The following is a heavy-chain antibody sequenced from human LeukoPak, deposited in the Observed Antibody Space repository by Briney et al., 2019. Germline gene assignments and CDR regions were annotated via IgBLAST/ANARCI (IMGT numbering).Heavy chain of an antibody. CDR2: IYHSGSP. J-gene: IGHJ3*02. Sequence: SETLSLTCAVSGGSISSNNWWGWVRQPPGKGLEWIGEIYHSGSPNYNPSLKSRVTISVDKSRNHFSLNLSSVTAADTAVYYCARGYGAAAGRASAFDIWGQGTMVTVSS. CDR1: GGSISSNNW. V-gene: IGHV4-4*02. CDR3: ARGYGAAAGRASAFDI. D-gene: IGHD6-13*01.